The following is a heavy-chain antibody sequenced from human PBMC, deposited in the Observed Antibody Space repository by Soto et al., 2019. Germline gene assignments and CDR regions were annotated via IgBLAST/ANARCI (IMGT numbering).Heavy chain of an antibody. D-gene: IGHD3-16*01. CDR1: GFTFSNAW. V-gene: IGHV3-15*01. J-gene: IGHJ4*02. Sequence: EVQLVESGGGLVKPGGSLRLSCAASGFTFSNAWMHWVRQAPGKGLEWVGRIKSKTDGGTTDYAAPVKGRFTISRDDSKDTLYLQMNSLKTEDTAVYYCTTSSGYDYVWGDYWGQGTLVTVSS. CDR2: IKSKTDGGTT. CDR3: TTSSGYDYVWGDY.